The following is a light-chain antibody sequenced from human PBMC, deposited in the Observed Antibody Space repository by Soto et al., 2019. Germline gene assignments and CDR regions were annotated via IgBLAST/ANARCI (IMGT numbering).Light chain of an antibody. V-gene: IGKV3-15*01. CDR1: QSVSSN. CDR3: QQYNNWTPIT. J-gene: IGKJ5*01. Sequence: EIRMTQSPAALSVSPGERATLSCRASQSVSSNLAWYQQKPGQAPRLLIYGASTRATGIPARFSGSGSGTEFTLTISSLQSEDFAVYYCQQYNNWTPITFGQGTRLEIK. CDR2: GAS.